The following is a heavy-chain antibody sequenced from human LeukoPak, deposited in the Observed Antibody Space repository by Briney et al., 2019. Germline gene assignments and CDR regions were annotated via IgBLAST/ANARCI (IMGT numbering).Heavy chain of an antibody. CDR3: ARSRYCSTGSYYVDY. Sequence: GGSLRLSCAASGFTFSSYWMSWVRQAPGKGLEWVANIKPDGSEKYYVDSVKGRFTISRDNAKNSLYLQMNSLRAEDTAVYFCARSRYCSTGSYYVDYWGQGTLVTVSS. CDR2: IKPDGSEK. D-gene: IGHD2-15*01. J-gene: IGHJ4*02. V-gene: IGHV3-7*01. CDR1: GFTFSSYW.